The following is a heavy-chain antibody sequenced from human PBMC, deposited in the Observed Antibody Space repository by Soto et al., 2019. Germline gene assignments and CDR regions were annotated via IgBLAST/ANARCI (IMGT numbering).Heavy chain of an antibody. V-gene: IGHV1-24*01. J-gene: IGHJ3*01. CDR1: GYTLTELS. CDR2: FDPEDGET. CDR3: ATDFRRADAFDF. Sequence: EASVKVSCKVSGYTLTELSMHWVRQAPGKGLEWMGGFDPEDGETIYAQKFQGRVTMTEDTSTDTAYMELSSLRSEDTAVYYCATDFRRADAFDFWGQGTMVTLSS.